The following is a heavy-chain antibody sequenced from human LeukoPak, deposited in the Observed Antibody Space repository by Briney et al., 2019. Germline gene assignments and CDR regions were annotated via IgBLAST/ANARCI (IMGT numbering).Heavy chain of an antibody. CDR3: ARGPFITIFGVVRGRYFDY. J-gene: IGHJ4*02. D-gene: IGHD3-3*01. Sequence: ASVKVSCKASGYTFTSYDINWVRQATGQGLEWMGWMNPNSGNTGYAQKFQGRVTITRNTSISTAYMELSSLRSEDTAVYYCARGPFITIFGVVRGRYFDYWGQGTLVTVSS. CDR1: GYTFTSYD. V-gene: IGHV1-8*03. CDR2: MNPNSGNT.